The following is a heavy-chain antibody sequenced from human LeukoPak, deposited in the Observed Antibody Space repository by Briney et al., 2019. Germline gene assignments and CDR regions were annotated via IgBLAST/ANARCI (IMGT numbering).Heavy chain of an antibody. V-gene: IGHV3-48*03. CDR2: ISSSGSTI. CDR1: GFTFSSYV. Sequence: GGSLRLSCAASGFTFSSYVMNWVRQAPGEGLEWVSYISSSGSTIHYTDSVKGRFTISRDNAKNSLYLQMNSLRAEDTAVYYCARPVGYSGSGSYYGYWGQGTLVTVSS. J-gene: IGHJ4*02. D-gene: IGHD3-10*01. CDR3: ARPVGYSGSGSYYGY.